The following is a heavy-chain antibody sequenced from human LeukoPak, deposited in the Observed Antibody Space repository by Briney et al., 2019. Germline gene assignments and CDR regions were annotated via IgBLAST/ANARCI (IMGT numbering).Heavy chain of an antibody. D-gene: IGHD3-22*01. Sequence: SETLSLTCTVSGASMFNYYWTWIRQPPGKGLEWIGNIYYSGETNYNPSLKGRVTTSLDTSKNQFSLKLSSVTAADTAVYYCARSTYYYDSSGFGYWGQGTLVTVSS. CDR3: ARSTYYYDSSGFGY. CDR2: IYYSGET. V-gene: IGHV4-59*01. CDR1: GASMFNYY. J-gene: IGHJ4*02.